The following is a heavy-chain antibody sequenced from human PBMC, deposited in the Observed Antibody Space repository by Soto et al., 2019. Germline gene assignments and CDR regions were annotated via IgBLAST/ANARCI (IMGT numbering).Heavy chain of an antibody. Sequence: PSETLSLTCTVSGASIITGGYYWSWIRQHPGKGLEWIGYISDSGSTYYNPSLKSRITMSVDTSKNQFSLKLSSVTAADTAVYYCARSPPGSGKVGPWGQGTLVTVSS. CDR3: ARSPPGSGKVGP. CDR1: GASIITGGYY. J-gene: IGHJ5*02. D-gene: IGHD3-10*01. V-gene: IGHV4-31*03. CDR2: ISDSGST.